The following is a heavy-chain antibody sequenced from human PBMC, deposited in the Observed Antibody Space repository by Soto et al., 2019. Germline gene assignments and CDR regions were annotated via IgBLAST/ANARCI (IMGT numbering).Heavy chain of an antibody. CDR2: ISGSGGST. Sequence: GGSLRLSCAASGFTFSSYAMSWVRQAPGKGLEWVSAISGSGGSTYYADSVKGRFTISRDNSKNTLYLQMNSLRAEDTAVYYCAKNRVYSIPHADVVDYWGQGTLVTVSS. J-gene: IGHJ4*02. D-gene: IGHD6-13*01. CDR1: GFTFSSYA. CDR3: AKNRVYSIPHADVVDY. V-gene: IGHV3-23*01.